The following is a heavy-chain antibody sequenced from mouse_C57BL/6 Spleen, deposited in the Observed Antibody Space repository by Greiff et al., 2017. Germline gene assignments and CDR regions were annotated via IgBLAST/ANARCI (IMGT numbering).Heavy chain of an antibody. CDR1: GYTFTSSW. Sequence: QVQLQQPGAELVKPGASVKLSCKASGYTFTSSWMHWVKQRHGRGLEWIGRIDTNSGGTKYNEKFKSKATLTVDNPSSTAYMQLSSLTSEDSAVYYCARWDHYWGQGTTLTVSS. J-gene: IGHJ2*01. V-gene: IGHV1-72*01. D-gene: IGHD4-1*01. CDR2: IDTNSGGT. CDR3: ARWDHY.